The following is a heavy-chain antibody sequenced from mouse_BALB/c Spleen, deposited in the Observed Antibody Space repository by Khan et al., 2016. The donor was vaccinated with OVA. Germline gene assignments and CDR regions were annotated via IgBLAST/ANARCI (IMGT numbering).Heavy chain of an antibody. CDR2: IDPENGET. Sequence: VQLQQSGAELVRPGALVKLSCKASGFNIKDSYMHWVKQRPEQGLEWIGWIDPENGETVYDPRFQGKASITSDTSSNTAYLQFSSLTSEDTAVYYCARPGYFAWFTYWGQGTLVTVSA. CDR1: GFNIKDSY. V-gene: IGHV14-1*02. J-gene: IGHJ3*01. CDR3: ARPGYFAWFTY.